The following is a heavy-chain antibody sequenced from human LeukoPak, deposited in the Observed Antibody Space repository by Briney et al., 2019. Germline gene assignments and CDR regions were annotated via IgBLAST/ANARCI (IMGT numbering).Heavy chain of an antibody. V-gene: IGHV3-49*04. D-gene: IGHD1-26*01. Sequence: GGSLRHSCTASGFTFGDYAMSWVRQAPGKGLEWVGFIRSKAYGGTTEYAASVKGRFTISRDDSKSIAYLQMNSLKTEDTAVYYCTSSGSYSSGAFDIWGQGTMVTVSS. J-gene: IGHJ3*02. CDR2: IRSKAYGGTT. CDR3: TSSGSYSSGAFDI. CDR1: GFTFGDYA.